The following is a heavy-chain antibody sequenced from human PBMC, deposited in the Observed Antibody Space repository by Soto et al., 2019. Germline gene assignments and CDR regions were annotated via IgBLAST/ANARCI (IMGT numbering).Heavy chain of an antibody. V-gene: IGHV4-59*01. D-gene: IGHD6-25*01. J-gene: IGHJ6*04. CDR2: IYYSGST. CDR3: ARDERDYGMDV. CDR1: GGSISSYY. Sequence: SETLSLTCTVSGGSISSYYWSWIRQPPGKGLEWIGYIYYSGSTNYKPSLKSRVTISVDTSKNQFSLKLSSVTAADTAVYYCARDERDYGMDVWGKGTTVTVSS.